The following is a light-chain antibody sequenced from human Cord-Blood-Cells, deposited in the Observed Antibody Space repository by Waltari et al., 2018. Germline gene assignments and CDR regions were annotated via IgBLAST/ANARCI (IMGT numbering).Light chain of an antibody. CDR1: SSDVGGYNY. V-gene: IGLV2-14*01. Sequence: QSALTQPASVSGSPGQSITISCTGTSSDVGGYNYVSWYQQHPGKAPKLMIYEVGNRTSGVSNRFSGSKSGNTASLTISGLQAEDEADYYCSSYTSSSTVVFGGGTKLTVL. CDR2: EVG. J-gene: IGLJ2*01. CDR3: SSYTSSSTVV.